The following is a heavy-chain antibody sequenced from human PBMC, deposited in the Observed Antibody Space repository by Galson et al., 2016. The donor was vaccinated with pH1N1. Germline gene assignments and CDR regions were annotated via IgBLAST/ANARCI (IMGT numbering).Heavy chain of an antibody. CDR2: IHYSETT. Sequence: SETLSLTCTVSGASSIGNNFYGGWIRQTPGKGLEWIGNIHYSETTYYNPSLKSRVTISVDTSKNHFSLKLNSVTAADTAVYFCARLVRGSYPDPLYYFDFWGQGTLVTVSS. D-gene: IGHD1-26*01. V-gene: IGHV4-39*02. J-gene: IGHJ4*02. CDR3: ARLVRGSYPDPLYYFDF. CDR1: GASSIGNNFY.